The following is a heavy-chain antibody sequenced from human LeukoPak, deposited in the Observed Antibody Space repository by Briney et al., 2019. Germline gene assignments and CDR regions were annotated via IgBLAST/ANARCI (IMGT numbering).Heavy chain of an antibody. D-gene: IGHD5-18*01. Sequence: GGSLQISCEGSGFIFTSYWIGWVRQVPGKGLEWVGIIYPGDSDTRYSPSVQGQVTISADKSISTAYLQWSSLKASDTAMYYCARHSAMVSYYYYYMDVWGKGTTVTVSS. CDR1: GFIFTSYW. CDR3: ARHSAMVSYYYYYMDV. J-gene: IGHJ6*03. CDR2: IYPGDSDT. V-gene: IGHV5-51*01.